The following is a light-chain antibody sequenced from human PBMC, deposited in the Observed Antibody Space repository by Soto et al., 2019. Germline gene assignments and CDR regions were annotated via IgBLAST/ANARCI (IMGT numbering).Light chain of an antibody. CDR3: QQYNDLST. Sequence: EILMTQSPATLSVSPGERATLSCRASQSVSSNLAWYQQRPGQAPRLLLYGASTRDAGIPARFSGSGSGTEFTLTINSLQSEDFAVYFCQQYNDLSTFGQGTKLEIK. V-gene: IGKV3-15*01. J-gene: IGKJ2*01. CDR2: GAS. CDR1: QSVSSN.